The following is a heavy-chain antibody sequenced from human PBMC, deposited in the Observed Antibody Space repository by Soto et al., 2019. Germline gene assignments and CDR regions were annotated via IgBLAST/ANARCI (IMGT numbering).Heavy chain of an antibody. V-gene: IGHV1-69*13. D-gene: IGHD2-15*01. CDR2: IIPIFGTA. CDR3: ARGRVCSGGSCYSYYYYGMDV. CDR1: GGTFSSYA. Sequence: ASVKVSCKASGGTFSSYAISWVRQAPGQGLEWKGGIIPIFGTANYAQKFQGRVTITADESTSTAYMELSSLRSEDTAVYYCARGRVCSGGSCYSYYYYGMDVWGQGTTVTVSS. J-gene: IGHJ6*02.